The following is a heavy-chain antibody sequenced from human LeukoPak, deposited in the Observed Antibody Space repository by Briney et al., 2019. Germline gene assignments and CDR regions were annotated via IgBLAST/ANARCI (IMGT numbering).Heavy chain of an antibody. CDR3: ARFRIAARRVFASFDY. D-gene: IGHD6-6*01. J-gene: IGHJ4*02. CDR2: INHSGST. Sequence: SETLSLTCAVYGGSFSGYYWSWIRQPPGKGLEWIGEINHSGSTNYNPSLKSRVTISVDTSKNQFSLKLNSVTAADTAVYYCARFRIAARRVFASFDYWGQGTLVTVSS. V-gene: IGHV4-34*01. CDR1: GGSFSGYY.